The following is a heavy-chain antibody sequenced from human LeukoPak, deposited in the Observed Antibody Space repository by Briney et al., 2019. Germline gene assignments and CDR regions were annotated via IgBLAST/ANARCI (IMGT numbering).Heavy chain of an antibody. J-gene: IGHJ6*03. V-gene: IGHV3-66*01. Sequence: GGALRLSCAAPGDTVSNNYMSWGRHAPGEGLEWGSLIYSQGGTNYADCVKGRVTISRDNSKNTRYLQMNTLRAEDTAVYYCERDGIDRSSGTFYYYYMAVWGKGTTVTISS. CDR2: IYSQGGT. D-gene: IGHD3-22*01. CDR1: GDTVSNNY. CDR3: ERDGIDRSSGTFYYYYMAV.